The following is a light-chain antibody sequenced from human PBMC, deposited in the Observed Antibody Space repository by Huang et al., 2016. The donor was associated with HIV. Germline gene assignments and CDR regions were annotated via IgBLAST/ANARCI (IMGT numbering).Light chain of an antibody. V-gene: IGKV3-11*01. Sequence: EIVLTQSPATLSLSPGERATLSCRASESVSSYLAWYQQKPGQAPRLLIYDASNRATGIPARFSGSGSGTDVTITSSSLEPEDFAVYYCQQRSNWPTFGQGTKVEIK. J-gene: IGKJ1*01. CDR3: QQRSNWPT. CDR1: ESVSSY. CDR2: DAS.